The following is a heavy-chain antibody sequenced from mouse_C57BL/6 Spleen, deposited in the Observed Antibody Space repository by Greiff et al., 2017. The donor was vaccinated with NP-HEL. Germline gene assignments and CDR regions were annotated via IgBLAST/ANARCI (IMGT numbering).Heavy chain of an antibody. CDR1: GYAFSSYW. CDR3: ARDDWTTVVAD. Sequence: QVQLKESGAELVKPGASVKISCKASGYAFSSYWMNWVKQRPGKGLEWIGQIYPGDGDTNYNGKFKGKATLTADKSSSTAYMQLSSLTSEDSAVYFCARDDWTTVVADWGQGTTLTVSS. CDR2: IYPGDGDT. V-gene: IGHV1-80*01. D-gene: IGHD1-1*01. J-gene: IGHJ2*01.